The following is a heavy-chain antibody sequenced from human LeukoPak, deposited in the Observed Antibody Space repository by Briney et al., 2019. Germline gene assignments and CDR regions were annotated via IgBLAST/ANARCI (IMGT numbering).Heavy chain of an antibody. CDR3: ARGGTTVNDAFDI. Sequence: SETLSLTCAVYGGSFSGYYWSWIRQPPGKGLEWIGEINHSGSTNYNPSLKSRVTISVDTSKNQFSLKLSSVTAADTVVYYCARGGTTVNDAFDIWGQGTMVTVSS. CDR2: INHSGST. V-gene: IGHV4-34*01. J-gene: IGHJ3*02. CDR1: GGSFSGYY. D-gene: IGHD4-17*01.